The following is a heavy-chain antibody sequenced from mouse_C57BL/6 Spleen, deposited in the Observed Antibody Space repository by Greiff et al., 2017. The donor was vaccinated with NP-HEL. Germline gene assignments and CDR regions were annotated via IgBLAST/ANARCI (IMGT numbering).Heavy chain of an antibody. D-gene: IGHD1-1*01. CDR1: GFTFSDYY. J-gene: IGHJ2*01. CDR3: ARKGDYYGSLDY. Sequence: EVKLMESEGGLVQPGSSMKLSCTASGFTFSDYYMAWVRQVPEKGLEWVANINYDGSSTYYLDSLKSRFIISRDNAKNILYLQMSSLKSEDTATYYCARKGDYYGSLDYWGQGTTLTVSS. V-gene: IGHV5-16*01. CDR2: INYDGSST.